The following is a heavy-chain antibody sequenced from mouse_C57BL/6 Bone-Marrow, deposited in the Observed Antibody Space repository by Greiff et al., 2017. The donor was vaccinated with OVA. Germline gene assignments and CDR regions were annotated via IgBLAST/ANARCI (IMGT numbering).Heavy chain of an antibody. CDR3: ATGTWGAWFAY. J-gene: IGHJ3*01. V-gene: IGHV1-55*01. CDR1: GYTFTSYW. Sequence: QVQLQQPGAELVKPGASVKMSCKASGYTFTSYWITWVKQRPGQGLEWIGDIYPGSGSTNYNEKFKSKATLAVDTPSSTAYMQLSSLTSEDSAVYYCATGTWGAWFAYWGQGTLVTVSA. CDR2: IYPGSGST. D-gene: IGHD4-1*01.